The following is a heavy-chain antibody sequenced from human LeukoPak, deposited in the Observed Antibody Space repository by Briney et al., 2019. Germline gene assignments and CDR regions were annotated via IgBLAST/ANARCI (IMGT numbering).Heavy chain of an antibody. D-gene: IGHD6-13*01. V-gene: IGHV3-7*01. J-gene: IGHJ4*02. Sequence: GGSLRLSCAASGFTFSTYWMSWMRQVPGKGLEWVANIKQDGSDKYYVDSVKGRFTISRDNAENSLYLQMNSLRAEDTAVYYCATYSSSFFNWGQGTLATVSS. CDR1: GFTFSTYW. CDR3: ATYSSSFFN. CDR2: IKQDGSDK.